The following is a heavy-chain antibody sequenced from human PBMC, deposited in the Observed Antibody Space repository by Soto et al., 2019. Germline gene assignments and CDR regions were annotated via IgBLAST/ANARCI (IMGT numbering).Heavy chain of an antibody. D-gene: IGHD2-15*01. V-gene: IGHV3-30*18. CDR3: AKLIVVHRWDPEERAVDI. Sequence: QEQLVESGGTVVQPGKSLRLSCVASGFSFSDYGMHWVRQAPGKALEWVAVLSFDGDNSHYSDSVKCRFTISRDNSRMTLFLQMNGLRPDDRARYYCAKLIVVHRWDPEERAVDIWGQGTLVTVSS. CDR2: LSFDGDNS. CDR1: GFSFSDYG. J-gene: IGHJ3*02.